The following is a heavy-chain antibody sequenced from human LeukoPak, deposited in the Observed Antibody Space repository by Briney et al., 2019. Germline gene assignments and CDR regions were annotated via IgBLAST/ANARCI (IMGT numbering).Heavy chain of an antibody. CDR3: ARPSGYSSSWSHYGMDV. D-gene: IGHD6-13*01. Sequence: PGGSLRLSCAASGFTFSSYAMHWVRQAPGKGLEWVAVISYDGSNKYYADSVKGRFTISRDNSKNTLYLQMNSLRAEDTAVYYCARPSGYSSSWSHYGMDVWGQGTTVTVSS. CDR2: ISYDGSNK. CDR1: GFTFSSYA. J-gene: IGHJ6*02. V-gene: IGHV3-30-3*01.